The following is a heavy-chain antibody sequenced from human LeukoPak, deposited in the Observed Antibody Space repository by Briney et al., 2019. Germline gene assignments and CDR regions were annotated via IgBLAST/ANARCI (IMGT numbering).Heavy chain of an antibody. D-gene: IGHD3-10*01. CDR2: IRSKSDGGTA. V-gene: IGHV3-15*01. Sequence: GGSLRLSCAASGLTFSNAWMSWVRRAPGKGLEWVGRIRSKSDGGTADYAAPVKGRFIISRDDSKNTLYLQMNSLETEDTAVYYCTTYVSGYFGYWGQGTLVTVSS. CDR1: GLTFSNAW. J-gene: IGHJ4*02. CDR3: TTYVSGYFGY.